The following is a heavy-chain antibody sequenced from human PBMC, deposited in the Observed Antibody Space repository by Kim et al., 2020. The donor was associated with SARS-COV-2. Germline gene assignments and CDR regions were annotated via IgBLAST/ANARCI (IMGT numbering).Heavy chain of an antibody. Sequence: YYSPSLKSRVTISVDTSKNQFSLKLSSVTAADTAVYYCARRVRGTGYFDYWGQGTLVTVSS. CDR3: ARRVRGTGYFDY. D-gene: IGHD3-10*01. J-gene: IGHJ4*02. V-gene: IGHV4-39*01.